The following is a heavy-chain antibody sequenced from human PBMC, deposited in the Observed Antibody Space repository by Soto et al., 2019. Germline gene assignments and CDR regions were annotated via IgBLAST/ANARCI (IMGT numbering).Heavy chain of an antibody. CDR3: VGGGDVEMASTDAFEF. CDR2: IIPIFGTA. D-gene: IGHD3-16*01. J-gene: IGHJ3*01. CDR1: GGTFSSYA. Sequence: QVQLVQSGAEVKKPGSSVKVSCKASGGTFSSYAISWVRQAPGQGLEWMGGIIPIFGTANYAQKFQGRVRITADESTSTAYMELSSVRSEDIGVYYCVGGGDVEMASTDAFEFCGQGTMVTVSS. V-gene: IGHV1-69*01.